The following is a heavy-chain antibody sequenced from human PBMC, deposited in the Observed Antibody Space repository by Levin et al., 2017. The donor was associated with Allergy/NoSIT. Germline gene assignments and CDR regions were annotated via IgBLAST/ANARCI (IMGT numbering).Heavy chain of an antibody. CDR3: ASGAADAYHMDV. CDR2: LYYSGTT. D-gene: IGHD5-24*01. Sequence: TSETLSLTCTVSGGSIISTSYYWGWIRQPPGKGLEWIGTLYYSGTTYYKPSLWSRVTISVDTSKNQFSLRLTSLTAADTAVYYCASGAADAYHMDVWGTGTTVTVSS. V-gene: IGHV4-39*01. CDR1: GGSIISTSYY. J-gene: IGHJ6*03.